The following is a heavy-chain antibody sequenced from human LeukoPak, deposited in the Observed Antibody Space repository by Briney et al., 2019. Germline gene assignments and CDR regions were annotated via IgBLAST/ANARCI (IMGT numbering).Heavy chain of an antibody. CDR2: MNPNSGNT. V-gene: IGHV1-8*01. Sequence: ASVKVSCKASGYTFTSYDINWVRQATGQGLEWMGWMNPNSGNTGYAQKFQGRVTMTRNTSISTAYMELSSLRSEGTATYYCARVAVSGPTGWFDSWGQGTLVIVSS. CDR1: GYTFTSYD. CDR3: ARVAVSGPTGWFDS. D-gene: IGHD2-8*02. J-gene: IGHJ5*01.